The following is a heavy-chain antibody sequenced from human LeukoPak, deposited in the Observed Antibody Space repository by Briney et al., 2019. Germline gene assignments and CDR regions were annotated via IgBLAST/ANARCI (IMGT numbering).Heavy chain of an antibody. D-gene: IGHD2-21*02. CDR2: IYYSGST. Sequence: PSETLSLTCTVSGGSISSGGYYWSWLRQHPGKGLEWIGYIYYSGSTYYNPSLKSRVTISVDTSKNQFSLKLSSVTAADTAVYYCAMAVTNDYFDYWGQGTLVTVSS. CDR1: GGSISSGGYY. CDR3: AMAVTNDYFDY. V-gene: IGHV4-31*03. J-gene: IGHJ4*02.